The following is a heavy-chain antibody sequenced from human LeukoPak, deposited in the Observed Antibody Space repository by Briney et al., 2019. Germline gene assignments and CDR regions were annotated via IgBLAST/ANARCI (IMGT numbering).Heavy chain of an antibody. Sequence: PSETLSLTCTVSGYSISSGYYWGWIRQPPGKGLEWIGYIYHTGSTYYNPSLKSRVTMSVDTSKNQFSLKLTSVTAADTAMYYCARHFAEDGYNAAPFQHWGQGNLVPVSS. J-gene: IGHJ1*01. CDR2: IYHTGST. CDR1: GYSISSGYY. CDR3: ARHFAEDGYNAAPFQH. D-gene: IGHD5-24*01. V-gene: IGHV4-38-2*02.